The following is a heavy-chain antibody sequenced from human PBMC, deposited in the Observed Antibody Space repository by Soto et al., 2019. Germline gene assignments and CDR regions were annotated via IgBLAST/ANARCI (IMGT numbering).Heavy chain of an antibody. Sequence: VSVKVSCKASVYTFTSYGISWVRQAPGQGLEWMGWISAYNGNTNYAQKLQGRVTMTTDTSTSTAYMELRSLRSDDTAVYYCAPQGYGSGSYYNAYYFDYWGQGTLVTVSS. D-gene: IGHD3-10*01. CDR1: VYTFTSYG. V-gene: IGHV1-18*01. J-gene: IGHJ4*02. CDR2: ISAYNGNT. CDR3: APQGYGSGSYYNAYYFDY.